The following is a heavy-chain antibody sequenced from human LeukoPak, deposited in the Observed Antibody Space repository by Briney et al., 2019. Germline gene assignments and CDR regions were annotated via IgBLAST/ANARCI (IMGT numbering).Heavy chain of an antibody. CDR2: INHSGST. Sequence: SETLSLTCAVYGGSFSGYYWSWIRQPPGKGLEWIREINHSGSTNYNPSLKSRVTISVDTSKNQFSLKLSSVTAADTAVYYCARPPFGPWGQGTLVTVSS. CDR3: ARPPFGP. V-gene: IGHV4-34*01. J-gene: IGHJ5*02. CDR1: GGSFSGYY.